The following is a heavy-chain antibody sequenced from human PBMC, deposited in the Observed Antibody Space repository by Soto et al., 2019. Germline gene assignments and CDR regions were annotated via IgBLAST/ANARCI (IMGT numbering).Heavy chain of an antibody. Sequence: QVQLVESGGGVVQPGRSLRLSCAASGFTFSSYAMHWVRQAPGKGLEWVAVISYDGSNKYYADSVKGRFTISRDNSKNTLYLQMNRLRDEDTAVYYCARDYYGSGSYPKGYFDYWGQGTLVTVSS. CDR3: ARDYYGSGSYPKGYFDY. D-gene: IGHD3-10*01. J-gene: IGHJ4*02. CDR2: ISYDGSNK. CDR1: GFTFSSYA. V-gene: IGHV3-30-3*01.